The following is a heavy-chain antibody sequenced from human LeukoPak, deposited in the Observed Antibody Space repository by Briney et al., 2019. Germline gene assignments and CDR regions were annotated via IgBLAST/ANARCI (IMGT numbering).Heavy chain of an antibody. Sequence: GESLKISCKGSGYNFATYWIAWVRQMPGKGLEWMGIIFPGDSDIKYSPSFQSQVTVSADRSINTAYLQWTRLEASDTAMYYCARGLRGTYRYILDYWGQGTLVTVSS. D-gene: IGHD3-16*02. J-gene: IGHJ4*02. CDR2: IFPGDSDI. V-gene: IGHV5-51*01. CDR3: ARGLRGTYRYILDY. CDR1: GYNFATYW.